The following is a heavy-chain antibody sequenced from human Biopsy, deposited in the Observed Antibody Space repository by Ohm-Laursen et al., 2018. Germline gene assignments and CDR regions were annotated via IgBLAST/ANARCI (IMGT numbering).Heavy chain of an antibody. CDR2: ISYSGTT. D-gene: IGHD3-22*01. Sequence: TLSLTCTVSGGSIGGGEYYWNWIRQHPGKGLERIGLISYSGTTFYNPSLESLLTISIDTSKNHFSLNLRSVTAADTAVYYCARGVPHYDGSGFPLAGYWYFDLWGRGTLVTVSS. CDR1: GGSIGGGEYY. CDR3: ARGVPHYDGSGFPLAGYWYFDL. J-gene: IGHJ2*01. V-gene: IGHV4-31*01.